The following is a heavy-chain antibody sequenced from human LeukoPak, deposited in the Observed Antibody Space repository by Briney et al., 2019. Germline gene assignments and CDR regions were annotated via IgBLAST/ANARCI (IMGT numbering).Heavy chain of an antibody. V-gene: IGHV4-39*07. CDR3: ARDSPDCGSTTCYKDWFDP. CDR1: GGSISSGTYY. J-gene: IGHJ5*02. D-gene: IGHD2-2*02. CDR2: VYYSGST. Sequence: PSETLSLTCTVSGGSISSGTYYWGWIRQPPGKGLQRIGSVYYSGSTYYNPSLQSRVTISVDTSKNHFSLKLSSVTAADTAVYYCARDSPDCGSTTCYKDWFDPWGQGTLVTVSS.